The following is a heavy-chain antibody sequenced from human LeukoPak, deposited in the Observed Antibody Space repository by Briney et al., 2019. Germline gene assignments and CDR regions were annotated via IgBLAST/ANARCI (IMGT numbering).Heavy chain of an antibody. V-gene: IGHV3-48*04. J-gene: IGHJ2*01. Sequence: GGSLRLPCETSGFSFNSFGMSWVRQSPEKGLEWIAYISGSLSTRRTIYYADSVKGRFNISRDNANNSLYLQMNSLRAEDTAVYYCAGSDTTGYIPREWDYWYFDLWGRGTLVSVSS. D-gene: IGHD1-1*01. CDR2: ISGSLSTRRTI. CDR1: GFSFNSFG. CDR3: AGSDTTGYIPREWDYWYFDL.